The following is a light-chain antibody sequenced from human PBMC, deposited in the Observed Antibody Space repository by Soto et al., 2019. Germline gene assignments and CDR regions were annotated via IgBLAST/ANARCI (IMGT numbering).Light chain of an antibody. V-gene: IGKV3-15*01. CDR1: QRVSSS. CDR3: QQYYDWPIT. J-gene: IGKJ5*01. Sequence: PGERATLSCRASQRVSSSLLAWYQQKPGQAPRLLIYGASTRATGIPATFSGSGSGTDFTLTISSLQSEDFAVYYCQQYYDWPITFGQGTRLEIK. CDR2: GAS.